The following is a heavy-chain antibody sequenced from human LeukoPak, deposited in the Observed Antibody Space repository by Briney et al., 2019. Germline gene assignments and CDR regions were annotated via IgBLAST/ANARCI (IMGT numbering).Heavy chain of an antibody. Sequence: GASVKVSCKASGYTFTTYGISWVRQAPGQGLERMGWISAYNGNTNYAQNLQGRVTMTTDTSTSTAYMELRSLRSDDTAVYYCARRGGKNYGDYLLYYYYMDVWGKGTTVTVSS. V-gene: IGHV1-18*01. J-gene: IGHJ6*03. D-gene: IGHD4-17*01. CDR1: GYTFTTYG. CDR3: ARRGGKNYGDYLLYYYYMDV. CDR2: ISAYNGNT.